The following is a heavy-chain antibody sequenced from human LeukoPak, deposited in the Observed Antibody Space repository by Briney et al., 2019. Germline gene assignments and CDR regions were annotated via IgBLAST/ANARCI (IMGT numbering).Heavy chain of an antibody. D-gene: IGHD3-22*01. V-gene: IGHV4-34*01. CDR3: ARVPTVYYDSSGYYGGYYGMDV. CDR2: INHSGST. Sequence: ETSETLSLTCAVYGGSFSGYYWSWIRQPPGKGLEWIGEINHSGSTNYNPSLKSRVTISVDTSKNQFSLKLSSVTAADTAVYYCARVPTVYYDSSGYYGGYYGMDVWGQGTTVTVSS. CDR1: GGSFSGYY. J-gene: IGHJ6*02.